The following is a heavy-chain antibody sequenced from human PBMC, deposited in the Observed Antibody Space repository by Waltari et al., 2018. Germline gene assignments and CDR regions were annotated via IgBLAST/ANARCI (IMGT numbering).Heavy chain of an antibody. CDR2: IRPIFGTA. V-gene: IGHV1-69*08. Sequence: QVQLVQSGAEVKKPGSSLKVSCKASGGTFSSYAISWVRQAPGQGLEWMGRIRPIFGTANYAQKCQGRGTITADKSTSTAYMELSSLRSEDTAVYYCARVSSWYGGGFDYWGQGTLVTVSS. J-gene: IGHJ4*02. D-gene: IGHD6-13*01. CDR3: ARVSSWYGGGFDY. CDR1: GGTFSSYA.